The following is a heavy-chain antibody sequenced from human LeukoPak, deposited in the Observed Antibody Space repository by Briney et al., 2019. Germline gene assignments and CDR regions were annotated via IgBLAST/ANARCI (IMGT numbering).Heavy chain of an antibody. CDR1: GFTFSSYA. D-gene: IGHD3-10*01. V-gene: IGHV3-23*01. J-gene: IGHJ4*02. CDR3: AKEPPYDGPRKYYFDY. Sequence: GGSLRLSCAASGFTFSSYAMSWVRQAPGKGLKWVSAISGRADRTYYADSVKGRFTISRDNSKNTLYLQMNSLRADDTAVYYCAKEPPYDGPRKYYFDYWGQGTLVTVSS. CDR2: ISGRADRT.